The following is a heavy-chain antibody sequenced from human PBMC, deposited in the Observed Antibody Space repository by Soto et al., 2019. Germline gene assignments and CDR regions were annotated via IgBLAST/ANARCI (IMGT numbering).Heavy chain of an antibody. CDR3: ARQERLGYCSSTSCYRRAFDI. CDR1: GGTFSSYA. Sequence: SVKVSCKASGGTFSSYAIRWVRQAPGQGLEWMGGIIPIFGTANYAQKFQGRVTITADKSTSTAYMELSSLRSEDTAVYYCARQERLGYCSSTSCYRRAFDIWGQGTMVTVSS. J-gene: IGHJ3*02. V-gene: IGHV1-69*06. D-gene: IGHD2-2*01. CDR2: IIPIFGTA.